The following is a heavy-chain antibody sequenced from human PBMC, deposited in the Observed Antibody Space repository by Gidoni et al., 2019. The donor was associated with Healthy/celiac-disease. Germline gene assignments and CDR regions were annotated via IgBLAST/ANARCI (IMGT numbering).Heavy chain of an antibody. CDR3: ARTRPPYYDILTGYHFDY. CDR2: INPNSGGT. D-gene: IGHD3-9*01. V-gene: IGHV1-2*02. CDR1: GYTFTGSY. J-gene: IGHJ4*02. Sequence: QVQLVQSGAEVKKPGASVKVSCKASGYTFTGSYMHWVRQAPGQGLEWMGWINPNSGGTNYAQKFQGRVTMTRDTSISTAYMELSRLRSDDTAVYYCARTRPPYYDILTGYHFDYWGQGTLVTVSS.